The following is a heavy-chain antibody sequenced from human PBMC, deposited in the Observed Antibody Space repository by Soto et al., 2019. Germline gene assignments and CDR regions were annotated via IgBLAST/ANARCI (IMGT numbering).Heavy chain of an antibody. D-gene: IGHD3-22*01. Sequence: GGSLRLSCAASGFTFSSYAMHWVRQAPGKGLEWVAVISYDGSNKYYADSVKGRFTISRDNSKNTLYLQMNSLRAEDTAVYYCARDFMSYYYDSSGYYFQHWGQGTLVTVSS. J-gene: IGHJ1*01. CDR2: ISYDGSNK. CDR3: ARDFMSYYYDSSGYYFQH. CDR1: GFTFSSYA. V-gene: IGHV3-30-3*01.